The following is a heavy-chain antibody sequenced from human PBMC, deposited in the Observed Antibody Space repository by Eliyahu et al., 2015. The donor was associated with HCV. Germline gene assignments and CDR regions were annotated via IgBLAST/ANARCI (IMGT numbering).Heavy chain of an antibody. J-gene: IGHJ4*02. D-gene: IGHD3-10*01. Sequence: QVQLVESGGGLVKPGGSLRLSCAASGFTFSDYXMXWXRQXPGKGLEWVSYISSSGSTIYYADSVKGRFTISRDNAKNSLYLQMNSLRAEDTAVYYCARGRFGELLIAPLGDYWGQGTLVTVSS. CDR3: ARGRFGELLIAPLGDY. CDR2: ISSSGSTI. V-gene: IGHV3-11*01. CDR1: GFTFSDYX.